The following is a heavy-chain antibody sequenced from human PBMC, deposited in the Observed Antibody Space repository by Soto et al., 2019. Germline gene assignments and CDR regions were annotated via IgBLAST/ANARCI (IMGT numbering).Heavy chain of an antibody. CDR2: IDYSGTI. J-gene: IGHJ4*02. V-gene: IGHV4-39*01. D-gene: IGHD3-3*01. CDR3: ARHVHNQGYEYYFDT. CDR1: GCSISSSPYD. Sequence: QFQLQESGPGLVKPSETLTLTCNASGCSISSSPYDWGCIRQSPVNGLEWIGTIDYSGTIHYNPSRKRRNTISVDTSKNRISLRLSAVSAADTAVYYCARHVHNQGYEYYFDTSGQGTLVTVSS.